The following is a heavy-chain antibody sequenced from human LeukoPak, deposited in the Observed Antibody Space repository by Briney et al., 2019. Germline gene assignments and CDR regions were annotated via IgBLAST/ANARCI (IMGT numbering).Heavy chain of an antibody. D-gene: IGHD2-15*01. CDR3: ARFCSGGSCYSLVENWFDP. CDR2: IYYSGST. Sequence: SETLSLTCTVSGGSISSYYWSWIRQPPGEGLEWIGYIYYSGSTNYNPSLKSRVTISVDTSKNQFSLKLSSVTAADTAVYYCARFCSGGSCYSLVENWFDPWGQGTLVTVFS. CDR1: GGSISSYY. V-gene: IGHV4-59*01. J-gene: IGHJ5*02.